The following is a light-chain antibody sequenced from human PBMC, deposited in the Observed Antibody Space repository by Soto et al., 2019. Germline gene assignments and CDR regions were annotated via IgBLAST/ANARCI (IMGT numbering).Light chain of an antibody. CDR1: SANIGRNY. V-gene: IGLV1-51*01. Sequence: QSVLTQPPSVSAAPGQKVTISCSGTSANIGRNYVAWYQQLPGTAPKLLIYDNDKRPSGIPDRFSGSKSGTSATLRITGLQTGDEADYYCGTWDSSLSDAVVFGEGTKLTVL. J-gene: IGLJ2*01. CDR2: DND. CDR3: GTWDSSLSDAVV.